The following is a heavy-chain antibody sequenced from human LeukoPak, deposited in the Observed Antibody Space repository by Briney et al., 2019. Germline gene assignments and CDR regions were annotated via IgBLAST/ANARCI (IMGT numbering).Heavy chain of an antibody. J-gene: IGHJ4*02. Sequence: ASVKVSCKAFGYTFTSNYMHWVRQAPGQGPEWMGVISPSGGSTTYAQKFQGRVTLTTDTSTSTAYMELRSLRSDDTAVYYCARDRRRRGYSGYDVPRPIDYWGQGTLVTVSS. D-gene: IGHD5-12*01. CDR3: ARDRRRRGYSGYDVPRPIDY. CDR1: GYTFTSNY. V-gene: IGHV1-46*01. CDR2: ISPSGGST.